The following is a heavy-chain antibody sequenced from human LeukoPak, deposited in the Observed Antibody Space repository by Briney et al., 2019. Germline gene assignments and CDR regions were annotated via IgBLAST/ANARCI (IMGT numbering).Heavy chain of an antibody. D-gene: IGHD3-3*01. V-gene: IGHV4-4*07. Sequence: SETLSLTCTVSGGSISSYYWSWIRQPAGKGLEWTGRIYTSGSTNYNPSLKSRVTMSVDTSKNQFSLKLSSVTAADTAVYYCAREGFLEWLLTDYYYYYMDVWGKGTTVTVSS. CDR1: GGSISSYY. J-gene: IGHJ6*03. CDR3: AREGFLEWLLTDYYYYYMDV. CDR2: IYTSGST.